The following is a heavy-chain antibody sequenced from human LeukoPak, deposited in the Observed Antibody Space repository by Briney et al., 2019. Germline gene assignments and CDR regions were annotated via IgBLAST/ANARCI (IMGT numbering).Heavy chain of an antibody. D-gene: IGHD5-18*01. CDR1: GFTFSSYW. CDR2: IKQDGSEK. V-gene: IGHV3-7*01. J-gene: IGHJ4*02. Sequence: PGGSLRLSCAASGFTFSSYWMSWVRQAPGKGLEWVANIKQDGSEKYYVDSVKGRFTISRDNAKNSLYLQMNSLRAEDTAVYYCARDPDGYRQGHHFDYWGQGTLVTVSS. CDR3: ARDPDGYRQGHHFDY.